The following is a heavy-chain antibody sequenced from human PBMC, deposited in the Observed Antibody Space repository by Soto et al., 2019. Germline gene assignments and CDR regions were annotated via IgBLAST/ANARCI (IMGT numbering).Heavy chain of an antibody. CDR3: ARHSKKTGDFDYYYGMDV. V-gene: IGHV4-59*08. J-gene: IGHJ6*02. CDR1: GGSMSPYY. CDR2: IHYRGNT. D-gene: IGHD7-27*01. Sequence: SETLSLTCSVFGGSMSPYYWSWIRQSPGKGLEWIANIHYRGNTNYNPSLESRVTISIDTSKNQFSLKLNSLTAADTAVYYCARHSKKTGDFDYYYGMDVWGQGTTVTVSS.